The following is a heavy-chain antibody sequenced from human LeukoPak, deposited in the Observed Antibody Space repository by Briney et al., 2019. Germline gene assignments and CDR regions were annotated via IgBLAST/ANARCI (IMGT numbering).Heavy chain of an antibody. J-gene: IGHJ3*02. CDR3: ARTYDSSEVGAFDI. CDR1: GYTFTGYY. V-gene: IGHV1-2*06. Sequence: ASVKVSCKASGYTFTGYYMHWVLQAPGHGLEWMGRINPNSGGTNYAQKFQGRVTMTRDTSISTAYMELSRLRSDDTAVYYCARTYDSSEVGAFDIWGQGTMVTVSS. CDR2: INPNSGGT. D-gene: IGHD3-22*01.